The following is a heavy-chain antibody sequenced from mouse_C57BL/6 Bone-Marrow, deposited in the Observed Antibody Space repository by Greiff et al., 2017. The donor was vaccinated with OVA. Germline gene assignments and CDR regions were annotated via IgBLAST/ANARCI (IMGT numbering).Heavy chain of an antibody. Sequence: QVQLQQPGAELVKPGASVKLSCKASGYTFTSYWMQWVKQRPGQGLEWIGEIDPSDSYTNYNHKFKGKATLTVDTSSSTAYMQLSSLTSEDSAVYYCASPDSSGYYDAMDYWGQGTSVTVSS. CDR3: ASPDSSGYYDAMDY. J-gene: IGHJ4*01. CDR1: GYTFTSYW. V-gene: IGHV1-50*01. CDR2: IDPSDSYT. D-gene: IGHD3-2*02.